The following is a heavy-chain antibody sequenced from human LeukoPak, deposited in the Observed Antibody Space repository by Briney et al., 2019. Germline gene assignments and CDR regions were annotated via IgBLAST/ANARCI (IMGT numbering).Heavy chain of an antibody. CDR3: ARDAGGPYDFWSGSSTSWFDP. CDR1: GGSISSSSYY. V-gene: IGHV4-61*01. Sequence: SETLSLTCTVSGGSISSSSYYWGWIRQPPGKGLEWIGYIYYSGSTNYNPSLKSRVTISVDTSKNQFSLKLSSVTAADTAVYYCARDAGGPYDFWSGSSTSWFDPWGQGTLVTVSS. J-gene: IGHJ5*02. CDR2: IYYSGST. D-gene: IGHD3-3*01.